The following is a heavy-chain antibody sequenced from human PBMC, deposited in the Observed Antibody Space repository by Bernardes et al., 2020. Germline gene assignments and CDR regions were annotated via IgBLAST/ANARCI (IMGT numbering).Heavy chain of an antibody. CDR1: GGSISSSSYY. Sequence: SETLSLTCTVSGGSISSSSYYWGWIRQPPGKGLEWIGSIYYSGSTYYNPSLKSRVTISVDTSKNQFSLKLSSVTAADTAVYYCARRDFWGYFDYWGQGTLVTVSS. J-gene: IGHJ4*02. D-gene: IGHD7-27*01. V-gene: IGHV4-39*01. CDR3: ARRDFWGYFDY. CDR2: IYYSGST.